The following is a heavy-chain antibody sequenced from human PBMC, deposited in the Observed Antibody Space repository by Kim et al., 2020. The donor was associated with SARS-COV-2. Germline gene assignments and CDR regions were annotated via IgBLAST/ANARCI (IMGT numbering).Heavy chain of an antibody. V-gene: IGHV3-23*01. Sequence: YYADSVKGRFTISRDNSKNTLFRQMNSVRPDDTAVYYCAKEIAAAGTAGDAWGQGTTVTVSS. CDR3: AKEIAAAGTAGDA. D-gene: IGHD6-13*01. J-gene: IGHJ6*02.